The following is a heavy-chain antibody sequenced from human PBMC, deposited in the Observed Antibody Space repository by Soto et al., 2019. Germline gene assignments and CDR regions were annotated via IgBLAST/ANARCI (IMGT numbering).Heavy chain of an antibody. CDR2: IYYSGTT. CDR3: ARDGYNSV. D-gene: IGHD5-12*01. V-gene: IGHV4-59*01. Sequence: QVQLQESGPGLVKPSGTLSLTCTVTGGSINNYYWSWIRQLPGKGLEWIGYIYYSGTTSYNPSLKSRVTISVDTSKNQFSLILTSVTAEDTAVYYCARDGYNSVWGQGTLVTISS. CDR1: GGSINNYY. J-gene: IGHJ4*02.